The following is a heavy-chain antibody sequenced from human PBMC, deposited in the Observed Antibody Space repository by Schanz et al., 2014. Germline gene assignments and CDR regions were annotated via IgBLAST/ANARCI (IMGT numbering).Heavy chain of an antibody. D-gene: IGHD5-18*01. CDR1: GYTFTDYY. Sequence: QVLLVQSGAEVKKPGASVKVSCKASGYTFTDYYILWVRQAPGQGLEWLGRINPNNGDTYYAQKFQGRVTMTRDSSIDTVYMDLSRLTSDDTAVYYCARDRVGDGYTRIDYWGQGTLVTVSS. J-gene: IGHJ4*02. CDR3: ARDRVGDGYTRIDY. V-gene: IGHV1-2*06. CDR2: INPNNGDT.